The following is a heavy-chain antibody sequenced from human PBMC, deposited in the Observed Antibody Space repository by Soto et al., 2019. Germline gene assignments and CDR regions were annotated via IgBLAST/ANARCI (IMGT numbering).Heavy chain of an antibody. CDR3: ERDQYDPNGMDV. CDR2: IYSGGTT. CDR1: GFTVSSDY. V-gene: IGHV3-66*01. Sequence: GGSLRLSCAASGFTVSSDYMTWVRQAPGKGLEWVSIIYSGGTTYYADSVKGRFTISRDNSKNTLYLQMNSLRAEDTAVYYCERDQYDPNGMDVWGQGTTVTVSS. D-gene: IGHD1-1*01. J-gene: IGHJ6*02.